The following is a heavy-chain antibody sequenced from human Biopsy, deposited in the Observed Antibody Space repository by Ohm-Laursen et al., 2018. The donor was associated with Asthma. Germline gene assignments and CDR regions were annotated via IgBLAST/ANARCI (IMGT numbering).Heavy chain of an antibody. CDR2: ISYGGKT. CDR3: ARRITIFGVVQKDHGMDA. J-gene: IGHJ6*02. V-gene: IGHV4-39*01. Sequence: SQTLSLTCPVSGGSMTPTSHYWGWIRQAPGKGLEWIGYISYGGKTSYNPSLKNRVTISRDTSKNQFSLRLTSVTAADTAVYFCARRITIFGVVQKDHGMDAWGQGTTVIVSS. CDR1: GGSMTPTSHY. D-gene: IGHD3-3*01.